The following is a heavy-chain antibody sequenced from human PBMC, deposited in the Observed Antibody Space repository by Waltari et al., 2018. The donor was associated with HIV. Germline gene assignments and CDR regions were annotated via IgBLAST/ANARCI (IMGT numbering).Heavy chain of an antibody. Sequence: QVQLVQSGAEVKKPGASVKVSCKVSGYTLTELSMHWVRQAPGKGLEWMGGFDPEDGETIYAQKFQGRVTMTEDTSTDTAYMELSSLRSEDTAVYYCATAVHYYDSSGYYLAYWGQGTLVTVSS. CDR1: GYTLTELS. CDR3: ATAVHYYDSSGYYLAY. CDR2: FDPEDGET. D-gene: IGHD3-22*01. J-gene: IGHJ4*02. V-gene: IGHV1-24*01.